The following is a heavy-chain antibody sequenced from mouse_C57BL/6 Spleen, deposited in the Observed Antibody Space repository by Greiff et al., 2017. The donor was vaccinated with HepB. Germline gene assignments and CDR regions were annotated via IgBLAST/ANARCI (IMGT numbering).Heavy chain of an antibody. Sequence: QVQLQQPGAELVKPGASVKLSCKASGYTFTSYWMQWVKQRPGQGLEWIGEIDPSDSYTNYNQKFKGKATLTVDTSSSTAYMQLSSLTSEDSAVYYCARVGLYGKPLAYWGQGTLVTVSA. J-gene: IGHJ3*01. CDR2: IDPSDSYT. CDR1: GYTFTSYW. CDR3: ARVGLYGKPLAY. V-gene: IGHV1-50*01. D-gene: IGHD2-1*01.